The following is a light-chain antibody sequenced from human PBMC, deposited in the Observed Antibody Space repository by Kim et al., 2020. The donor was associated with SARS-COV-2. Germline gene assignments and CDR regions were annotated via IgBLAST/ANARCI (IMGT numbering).Light chain of an antibody. CDR1: SSDVVAYDY. V-gene: IGLV2-8*01. CDR3: SSYAGNGNGI. J-gene: IGLJ1*01. CDR2: NVS. Sequence: GQSITISCTGTSSDVVAYDYVTWYQQQPGGVPRLLIHNVSRRLTAVPSRFAGSKAGNTASLTVSGLQPEDEADYYCSSYAGNGNGIFGTGTRVTVL.